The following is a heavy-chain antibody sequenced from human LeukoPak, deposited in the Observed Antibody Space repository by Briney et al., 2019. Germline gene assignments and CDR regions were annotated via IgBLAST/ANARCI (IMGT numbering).Heavy chain of an antibody. CDR3: ARDGSSWYFDL. D-gene: IGHD1-26*01. V-gene: IGHV3-66*01. Sequence: GGSLRLSCAASGFTVSSNYMNWVRQAPGKGLEWVSIIYSGGSTYYADSVKGRFTISRDNSKNTLYLQMNSLRVDDTAVYYCARDGSSWYFDLWGRGTLVTVS. CDR2: IYSGGST. J-gene: IGHJ2*01. CDR1: GFTVSSNY.